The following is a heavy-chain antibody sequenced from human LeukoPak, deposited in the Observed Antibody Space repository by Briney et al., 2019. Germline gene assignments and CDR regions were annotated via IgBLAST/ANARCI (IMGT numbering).Heavy chain of an antibody. CDR3: ATRKGYYYDSSGFTDYYYYMDV. CDR2: MNPNSGNT. J-gene: IGHJ6*03. V-gene: IGHV1-8*01. Sequence: ASVKVSCKASGYTFTSYDINWVRQATGQGLEWMGWMNPNSGNTGYAQKFQGRVTITADKSTSTAYMELSSLRSEDTAVYYCATRKGYYYDSSGFTDYYYYMDVWGKGTTVTVSS. CDR1: GYTFTSYD. D-gene: IGHD3-22*01.